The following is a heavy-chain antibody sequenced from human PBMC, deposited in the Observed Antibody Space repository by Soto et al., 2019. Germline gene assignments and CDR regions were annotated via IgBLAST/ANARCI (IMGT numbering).Heavy chain of an antibody. V-gene: IGHV5-10-1*01. CDR3: ASSTLIAAAGAVPDY. CDR1: GYSFTSYW. D-gene: IGHD6-13*01. J-gene: IGHJ4*02. Sequence: GESLKISCKGSGYSFTSYWISWVRQMPGKGLEWMGRIDPSDSYTNYSPSFQGHVTISADKSISTAYLQWSSLKASDTAMYYCASSTLIAAAGAVPDYWGQGTLVTVSS. CDR2: IDPSDSYT.